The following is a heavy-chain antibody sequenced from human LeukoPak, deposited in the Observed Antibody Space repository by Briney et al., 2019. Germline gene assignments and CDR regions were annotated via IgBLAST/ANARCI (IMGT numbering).Heavy chain of an antibody. J-gene: IGHJ4*02. CDR3: ARGGDRYSSSWSLY. D-gene: IGHD6-13*01. Sequence: EASVKVSCKASGGTFNSYAISWVRQAPGQGLEWMGGIIPIFGTANYAQKFQGRVTITADKSTSTAYMELSSLRSEDTAVYYCARGGDRYSSSWSLYWGQGTLVTVSS. CDR1: GGTFNSYA. V-gene: IGHV1-69*06. CDR2: IIPIFGTA.